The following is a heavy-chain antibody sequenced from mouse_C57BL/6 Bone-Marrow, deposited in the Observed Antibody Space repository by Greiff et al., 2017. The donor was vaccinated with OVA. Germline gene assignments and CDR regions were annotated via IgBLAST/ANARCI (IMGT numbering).Heavy chain of an antibody. CDR3: ARQRIYYYGFDV. V-gene: IGHV5-16*01. CDR2: INYDGSST. Sequence: EVKLVESEGGLVQPGSSMKLSCTASGFTFSDYYMAWVSQVPEKGLEWVANINYDGSSTYYLASLKSRFIISRDNAKNILYLQMSSLKSEDTATYYCARQRIYYYGFDVWGTGTTVTVSS. CDR1: GFTFSDYY. J-gene: IGHJ1*03. D-gene: IGHD1-1*01.